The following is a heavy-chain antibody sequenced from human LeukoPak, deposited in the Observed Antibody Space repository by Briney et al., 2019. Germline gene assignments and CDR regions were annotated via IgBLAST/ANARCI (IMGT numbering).Heavy chain of an antibody. CDR2: IYHSGST. V-gene: IGHV4-4*02. CDR3: ARHVYSSGSGWFDL. J-gene: IGHJ5*02. CDR1: GGSISSSNW. D-gene: IGHD6-19*01. Sequence: PSETLSLTCAVSGGSISSSNWWSWVRQSPGKGLEWIGEIYHSGSTNYNPSLRSRVSISIDKSKNQFSLKLSSVTAADTAVYYCARHVYSSGSGWFDLWGQGTLVTVSS.